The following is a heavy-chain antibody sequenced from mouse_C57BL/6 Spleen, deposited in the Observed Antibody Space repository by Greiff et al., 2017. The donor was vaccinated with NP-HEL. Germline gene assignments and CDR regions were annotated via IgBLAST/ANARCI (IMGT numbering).Heavy chain of an antibody. CDR1: GYSITSGYY. Sequence: EVKLQESGPGLVKPSQSLSLTCSVTGYSITSGYYWNWIRQFPGNKLEWMGYISYDGSNNYNPSLKNRISITRDTSKNQFFLKLNSVTTEDTATYYCARDLGEYYDYVFAYWGQGTLVTVSA. CDR2: ISYDGSN. J-gene: IGHJ3*01. D-gene: IGHD2-4*01. V-gene: IGHV3-6*01. CDR3: ARDLGEYYDYVFAY.